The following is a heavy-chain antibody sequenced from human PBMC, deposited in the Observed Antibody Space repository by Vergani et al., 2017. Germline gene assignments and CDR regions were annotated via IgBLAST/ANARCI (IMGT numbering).Heavy chain of an antibody. CDR3: ARDGGSGSDFSYYYYGMDV. CDR2: INHSGST. J-gene: IGHJ6*02. V-gene: IGHV4-34*01. CDR1: GGSFSGYY. Sequence: QVQLQQWGAGLLKPSETLSLTCAVYGGSFSGYYWSWIRQPPGKGLEWIGDINHSGSTNYNPSLKSRVTISVDTSKNQFSLKLSSVTAADTAVYYCARDGGSGSDFSYYYYGMDVWGQGTMVTVSS. D-gene: IGHD1-26*01.